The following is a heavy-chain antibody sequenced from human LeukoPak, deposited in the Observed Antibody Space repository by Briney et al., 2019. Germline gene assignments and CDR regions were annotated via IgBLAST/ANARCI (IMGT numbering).Heavy chain of an antibody. D-gene: IGHD3-10*01. CDR2: INPSGGST. CDR1: GYTFTSYY. CDR3: AREGRVRGVIQPQSFDY. V-gene: IGHV1-46*01. J-gene: IGHJ4*02. Sequence: GASVKVSCKASGYTFTSYYMHWVRQAPGQGPEWMGIINPSGGSTSYAQKFQGRVTMTRDTSTSTVYMELSSLRSEDTAVYYCAREGRVRGVIQPQSFDYWGQGTLVTVSS.